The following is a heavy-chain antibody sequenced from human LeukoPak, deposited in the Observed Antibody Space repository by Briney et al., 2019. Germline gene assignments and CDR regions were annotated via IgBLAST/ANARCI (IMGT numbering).Heavy chain of an antibody. Sequence: ASVKVSCKASGYTFTGYYMHWMRQAPRQGLEWMEWINPNSGGTNYAQKFQGRVTMTRDTSISTAYMELSRLRSDDTAVYYCARVTTLLRYFDWLSYGGYFDYWGQGTLVTVSS. D-gene: IGHD3-9*01. J-gene: IGHJ4*02. CDR2: INPNSGGT. CDR1: GYTFTGYY. V-gene: IGHV1-2*02. CDR3: ARVTTLLRYFDWLSYGGYFDY.